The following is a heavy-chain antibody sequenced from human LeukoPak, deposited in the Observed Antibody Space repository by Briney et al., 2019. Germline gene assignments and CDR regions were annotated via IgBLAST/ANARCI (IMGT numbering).Heavy chain of an antibody. Sequence: GESLRLSCAASGFTFSSYAMSWVRQAPGKGLDWVSAISGSGGSTYYADSVKGRFTISRDNSKNTLYLQMNSLRAEDTAVYYCAKDLRGRYSSSWYYFDYWGQGTLVTVSS. V-gene: IGHV3-23*01. D-gene: IGHD6-13*01. CDR1: GFTFSSYA. CDR3: AKDLRGRYSSSWYYFDY. CDR2: ISGSGGST. J-gene: IGHJ4*02.